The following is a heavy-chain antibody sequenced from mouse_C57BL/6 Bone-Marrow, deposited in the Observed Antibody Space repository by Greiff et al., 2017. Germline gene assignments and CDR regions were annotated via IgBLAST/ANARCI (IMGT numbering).Heavy chain of an antibody. CDR2: IDPEDGET. V-gene: IGHV14-2*01. D-gene: IGHD1-1*01. CDR3: TSSLIYYGTNY. J-gene: IGHJ2*01. CDR1: GFNIKDYY. Sequence: VQLQQSGAELVKPGASVKLSCTASGFNIKDYYIHWVKQRTEQGLEWIGRIDPEDGETKYAPKFQDKATITADTSPNTAYLQLSSLTSVDTAVYYGTSSLIYYGTNYWGQGTTLTVSS.